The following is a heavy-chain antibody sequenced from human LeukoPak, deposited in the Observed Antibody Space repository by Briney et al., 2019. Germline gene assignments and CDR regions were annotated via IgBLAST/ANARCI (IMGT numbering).Heavy chain of an antibody. V-gene: IGHV3-21*01. CDR2: ISSSSSYI. CDR1: GFTFSSYS. J-gene: IGHJ4*02. D-gene: IGHD6-19*01. CDR3: ATSSGWYVYYFDY. Sequence: PGGSLRLSWAASGFTFSSYSMNWVRQAPGKGLEWVSSISSSSSYIYYADSVKGRFTISRDNAKNSLYLQMNSLRAEDTAVYYCATSSGWYVYYFDYWGQGTLVTVSP.